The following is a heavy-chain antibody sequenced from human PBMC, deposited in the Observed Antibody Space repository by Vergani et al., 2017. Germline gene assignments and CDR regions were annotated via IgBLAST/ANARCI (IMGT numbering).Heavy chain of an antibody. J-gene: IGHJ5*02. V-gene: IGHV4-39*01. CDR3: ARHSXVEWLVKLGWIDP. D-gene: IGHD6-19*01. CDR1: GASIRSSNYY. CDR2: IYYSAST. Sequence: QLQLQESGPGLVKPSATLSLTCSVSGASIRSSNYYWGWIRQPPGKGLEWIASIYYSASTYYNPSLKSRVTISVDTSKNQFSLKLSSVTAADTAVYFCARHSXVEWLVKLGWIDPWGQGILVTVSS.